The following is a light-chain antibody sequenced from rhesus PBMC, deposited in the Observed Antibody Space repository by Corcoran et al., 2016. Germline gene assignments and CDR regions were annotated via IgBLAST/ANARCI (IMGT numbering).Light chain of an antibody. J-gene: IGKJ1*01. CDR3: LHHNNYPWA. Sequence: DIQMTQSPSSLSASVGDTVTITCRASQDINRYLNWFQQKPGKAPNLLIYDATSLQSGVPSRFSGSGSGTDFTLTISSLQPEDFATYFCLHHNNYPWAFGQGTKVEIK. V-gene: IGKV1-28*03. CDR1: QDINRY. CDR2: DAT.